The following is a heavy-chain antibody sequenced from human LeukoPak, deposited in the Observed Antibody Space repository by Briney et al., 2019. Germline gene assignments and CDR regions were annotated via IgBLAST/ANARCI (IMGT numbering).Heavy chain of an antibody. V-gene: IGHV1-46*01. J-gene: IGHJ4*02. CDR1: GYTFINYY. D-gene: IGHD5-18*01. CDR2: INPSGGSA. Sequence: GASVKVSCKASGYTFINYYMHWVLQAPGQGLEWMGIINPSGGSAYYAQKFQGRVTMTSDVSTSTFHMELSSLRSEDTAVYYCARPVDTASLVNWGQGTLVTVSS. CDR3: ARPVDTASLVN.